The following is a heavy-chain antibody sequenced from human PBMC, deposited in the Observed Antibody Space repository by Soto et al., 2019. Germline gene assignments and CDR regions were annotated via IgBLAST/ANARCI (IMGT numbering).Heavy chain of an antibody. CDR3: ASHSHGSSPFDY. CDR1: GYTFTSYD. CDR2: MNPNSGNT. V-gene: IGHV1-8*01. J-gene: IGHJ4*02. D-gene: IGHD6-13*01. Sequence: QVQLVQSGAEVKKPGASVKVSCKASGYTFTSYDINGVRQATGQGLEWMGWMNPNSGNTGYAQKFQGRVTMNRNTSISTAYMELSSMRSEDTAVYYCASHSHGSSPFDYWGQGTLVTVSS.